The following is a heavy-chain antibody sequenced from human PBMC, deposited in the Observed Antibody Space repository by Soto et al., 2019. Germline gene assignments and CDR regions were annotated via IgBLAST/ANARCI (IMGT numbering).Heavy chain of an antibody. CDR3: AKEGWFDP. CDR2: ISWNSGSI. V-gene: IGHV3-9*01. J-gene: IGHJ5*02. CDR1: GFTFDDYA. Sequence: GGSLRLSCAASGFTFDDYAMHWVRQAPGKGLEWVSGISWNSGSIGYADSVKGRFTISRDNAKNSLYLQMNSLRAEDTALYYCAKEGWFDPWGQGTLGTVSS.